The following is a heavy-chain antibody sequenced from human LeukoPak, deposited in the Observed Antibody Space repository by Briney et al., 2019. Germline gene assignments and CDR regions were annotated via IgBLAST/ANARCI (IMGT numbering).Heavy chain of an antibody. J-gene: IGHJ4*02. CDR1: GFIFSNYC. D-gene: IGHD6-6*01. V-gene: IGHV3-30*02. CDR3: ARWPYSSSYYFDY. CDR2: IRYDESNT. Sequence: PGGSLRLSCAASGFIFSNYCMHWVRQAPGKGLEWVAFIRYDESNTFYADSVKGRFTLSRDNAKNSLYLQMSSLRAEDTAVYYCARWPYSSSYYFDYWGQGTLVTVSS.